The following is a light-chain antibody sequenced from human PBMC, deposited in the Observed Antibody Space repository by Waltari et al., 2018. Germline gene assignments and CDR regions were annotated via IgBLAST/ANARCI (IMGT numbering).Light chain of an antibody. Sequence: EIVLTQSPATLSSSPGESATLSCRASQSVSHYLAWYQQKPGRAPRLLISDAFNRATGVPARFSGSGSGTDFTLIISSLEPEDFAVYYCQQRSSWPLTFGQGTRLDIK. J-gene: IGKJ5*01. CDR1: QSVSHY. CDR3: QQRSSWPLT. V-gene: IGKV3-11*01. CDR2: DAF.